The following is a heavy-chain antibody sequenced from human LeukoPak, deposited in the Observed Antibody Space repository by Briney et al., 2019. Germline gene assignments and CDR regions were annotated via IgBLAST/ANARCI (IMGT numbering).Heavy chain of an antibody. Sequence: GGSLRLSCAASGFTFSSYAMSWVRQAPGKGLEWVSAISGSGGSTYYADSMKGRFTISRDNAKNSLYLQMNSLRAEDTAVYYCARDPDWYFDLWGRGTLVTVSS. CDR2: ISGSGGST. CDR3: ARDPDWYFDL. J-gene: IGHJ2*01. CDR1: GFTFSSYA. V-gene: IGHV3-23*01.